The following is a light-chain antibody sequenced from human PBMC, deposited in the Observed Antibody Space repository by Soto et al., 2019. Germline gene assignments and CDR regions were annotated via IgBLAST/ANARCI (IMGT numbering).Light chain of an antibody. CDR3: QSYDSSLSGEG. CDR1: SSNIGAGYD. Sequence: QSVLTQPPSVSGAPGQRVTISCTGSSSNIGAGYDVHWYQQLPGTAPKLLIYGNSNRPSGVPDRFSGSKSGTSASLAITGLQAEDEADYYCQSYDSSLSGEGFGTGTKATVL. J-gene: IGLJ1*01. V-gene: IGLV1-40*01. CDR2: GNS.